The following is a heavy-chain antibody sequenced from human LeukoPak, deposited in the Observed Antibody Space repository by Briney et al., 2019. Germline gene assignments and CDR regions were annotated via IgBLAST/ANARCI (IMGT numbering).Heavy chain of an antibody. J-gene: IGHJ5*02. CDR3: ARGKEVVSADGNWFDP. CDR2: ISYDGSNK. CDR1: GFTFSSYA. V-gene: IGHV3-30*04. Sequence: PGGSLRLSCAASGFTFSSYAMHWVRQAPGKGLEWVAVISYDGSNKYYADSVKGRFTISRDNSKNTLYLQMNSLRAEDTAVYYCARGKEVVSADGNWFDPWGQGTLVIVSS. D-gene: IGHD2-2*01.